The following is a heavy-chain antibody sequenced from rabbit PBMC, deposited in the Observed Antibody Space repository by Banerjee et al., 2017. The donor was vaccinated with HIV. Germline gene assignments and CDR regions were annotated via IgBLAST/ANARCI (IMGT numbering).Heavy chain of an antibody. D-gene: IGHD6-1*01. V-gene: IGHV1S45*01. CDR3: ARDRQYTYAYVGYAYVL. CDR2: IYTGSGST. J-gene: IGHJ6*01. CDR1: GFSFSSSYY. Sequence: QEQLVESGGGLVQPEGSLTLTCTASGFSFSSSYYMCWVRQAPGKGLEWIGCIYTGSGSTYYASWVNGRFTISKTSSTTVTLQMTSLTAADTATYFCARDRQYTYAYVGYAYVLWGQGTLVTVS.